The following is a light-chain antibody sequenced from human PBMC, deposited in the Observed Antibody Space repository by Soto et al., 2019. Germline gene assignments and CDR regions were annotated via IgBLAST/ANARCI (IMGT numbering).Light chain of an antibody. V-gene: IGKV1-6*01. J-gene: IGKJ1*01. CDR3: LQDYNYPRT. CDR2: AAS. CDR1: QGIRND. Sequence: AIQMTQSPSSLSASVGDRVTLTCRASQGIRNDLGWYQQKPGKAPKPPIYAASSLQSGVPSRFSGSGSGTDFTLTISSLQPEDFATYYCLQDYNYPRTFGQGTKVDIK.